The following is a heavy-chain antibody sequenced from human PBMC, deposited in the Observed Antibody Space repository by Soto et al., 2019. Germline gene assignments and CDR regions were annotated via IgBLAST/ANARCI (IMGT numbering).Heavy chain of an antibody. CDR2: IYYTGST. D-gene: IGHD5-18*01. V-gene: IGHV4-61*03. CDR3: ARGAGFSYASTWFDI. J-gene: IGHJ5*02. Sequence: SETLSLTCTVSGASISGGTYYWTWIRQAPGKGLEWVGHIYYTGSTNYNPALNDRVTISVDTSKNHFSLQLTSVAAADTAVYYCARGAGFSYASTWFDIWGQGTLVTVSS. CDR1: GASISGGTYY.